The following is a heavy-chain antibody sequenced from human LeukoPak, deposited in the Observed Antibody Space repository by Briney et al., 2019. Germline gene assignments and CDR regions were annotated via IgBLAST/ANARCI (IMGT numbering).Heavy chain of an antibody. Sequence: SETLSLTCTVSGGSIRSYYWSWIRQPPGKGLEWIGYIYYSGSTNYNPSLKSRVTISVDTSKNQFSLKLSSVTAADTAVYYCARHMFYYDSSGYYTPGYFDYWGQGTPVTVSS. J-gene: IGHJ4*02. CDR2: IYYSGST. V-gene: IGHV4-59*08. D-gene: IGHD3-22*01. CDR1: GGSIRSYY. CDR3: ARHMFYYDSSGYYTPGYFDY.